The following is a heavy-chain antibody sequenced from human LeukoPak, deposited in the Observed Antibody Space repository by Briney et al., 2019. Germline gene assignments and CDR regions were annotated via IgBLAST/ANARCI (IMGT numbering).Heavy chain of an antibody. V-gene: IGHV4-34*01. Sequence: SETLSLTCAVYGGSFSGYYWSWIRQPPGRGLEWIGEINHSGSTNYNPSLKSRVTISVDTSKNQFSLKLSSVTAADTAVYYCARRTARPEGRITMVRGVIDYWGQGTLVTVSS. CDR3: ARRTARPEGRITMVRGVIDY. J-gene: IGHJ4*02. CDR2: INHSGST. CDR1: GGSFSGYY. D-gene: IGHD3-10*01.